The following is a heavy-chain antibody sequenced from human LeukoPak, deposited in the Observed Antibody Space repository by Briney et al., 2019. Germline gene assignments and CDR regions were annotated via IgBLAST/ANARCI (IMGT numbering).Heavy chain of an antibody. Sequence: GGSLGLSCAASGFTFSNAWMYWVRQAPGKGLEWVGRIKSKISGGTTDYAAPVKGRFTISRDDSKNTPYLQMNSLKTEGTAVYYCTTDAPYYYGSGTKTDAFDLWGQGTMVTVSS. V-gene: IGHV3-15*01. J-gene: IGHJ3*01. CDR1: GFTFSNAW. CDR2: IKSKISGGTT. CDR3: TTDAPYYYGSGTKTDAFDL. D-gene: IGHD3-10*01.